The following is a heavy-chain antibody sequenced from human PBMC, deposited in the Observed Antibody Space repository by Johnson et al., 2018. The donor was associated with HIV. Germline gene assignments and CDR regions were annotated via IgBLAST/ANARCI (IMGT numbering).Heavy chain of an antibody. D-gene: IGHD3-10*01. J-gene: IGHJ3*02. V-gene: IGHV3-7*03. Sequence: EVQLVESGGGLIQPGRSLRLSCAASGFTFSSYAMHWVRQAPGKGLEWVANIKQDGSEKYYVDSVKGRFTISRDNAKNSLYLQMNSLRAEDTAVYYCARVRGKIPRGAFDIWGQGTMVTVSS. CDR3: ARVRGKIPRGAFDI. CDR2: IKQDGSEK. CDR1: GFTFSSYA.